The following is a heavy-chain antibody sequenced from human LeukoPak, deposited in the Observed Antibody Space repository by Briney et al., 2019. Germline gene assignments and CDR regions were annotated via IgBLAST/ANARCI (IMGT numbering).Heavy chain of an antibody. CDR3: ARDAVEGYGSGSYYNNFDH. CDR2: INNDGSRT. D-gene: IGHD3-10*01. V-gene: IGHV3-74*01. J-gene: IGHJ4*02. Sequence: GGSLRLSCAASGFTFSTYWMHWVRQVPGKGLVWVSRINNDGSRTTYADSVKGRFTISRDNAKNTVYLQMNSLRAEDTAVYYCARDAVEGYGSGSYYNNFDHWGQGTLVTVSS. CDR1: GFTFSTYW.